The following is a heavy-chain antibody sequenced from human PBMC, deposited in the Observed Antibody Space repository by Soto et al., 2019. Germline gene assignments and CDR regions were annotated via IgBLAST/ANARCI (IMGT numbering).Heavy chain of an antibody. J-gene: IGHJ3*02. V-gene: IGHV3-23*01. CDR1: GFICSSYD. CDR2: ILVGGST. CDR3: AKATATSGGAFEI. D-gene: IGHD1-1*01. Sequence: VQMLESGGGLAQPGGSLRLSCAVSGFICSSYDMSWVRQAPGKGLEWVSTILVGGSTHYEDSVKGRFTISRDTSKNTVYLQMNRLTAGDTAVYYCAKATATSGGAFEIYGQGTMVTVSS.